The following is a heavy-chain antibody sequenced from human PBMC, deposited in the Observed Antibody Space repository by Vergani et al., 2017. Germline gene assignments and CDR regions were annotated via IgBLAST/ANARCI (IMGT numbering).Heavy chain of an antibody. V-gene: IGHV4-59*01. J-gene: IGHJ4*02. CDR3: ARSIVSRNPPDYFDN. Sequence: QVQLQESGPGLVRPSETLSLTCPVSGGSLSGYYWNWIRQTPGEGLGWIGYVEDSGYFNYNPSLKTRVSMSSDTSNNQFSLMLSSVTVADTAVYYCARSIVSRNPPDYFDNWGQGTLVTVSS. CDR2: VEDSGYF. D-gene: IGHD1-14*01. CDR1: GGSLSGYY.